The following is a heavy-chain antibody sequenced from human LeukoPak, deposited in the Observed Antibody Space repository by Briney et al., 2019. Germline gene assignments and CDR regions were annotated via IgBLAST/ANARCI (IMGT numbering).Heavy chain of an antibody. J-gene: IGHJ6*02. CDR2: ISDIGSI. CDR3: ARLPVSYYYYGMDV. D-gene: IGHD3-16*01. V-gene: IGHV4-59*08. Sequence: SETLSLTCTVSGGSISSYYWSWIRQPPGKGLEWIAYISDIGSINYNPSLKSRVTISVDTSKNQFSLKLSSVTAADTAVYYCARLPVSYYYYGMDVWGQGTTVTVSS. CDR1: GGSISSYY.